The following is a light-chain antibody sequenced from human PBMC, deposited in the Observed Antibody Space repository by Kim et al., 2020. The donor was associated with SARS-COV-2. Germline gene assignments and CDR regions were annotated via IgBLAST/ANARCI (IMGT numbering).Light chain of an antibody. J-gene: IGKJ5*01. CDR2: DAS. CDR3: QQYNSYPLT. Sequence: ASVGDRVTITSRASQGISNYLAWFRQKEGKAPKALIYDASSLHSGVPSRFSGSGSRTDFTLTISSLQPEDFATYNCQQYNSYPLTFGQGTRLEIK. CDR1: QGISNY. V-gene: IGKV1-16*01.